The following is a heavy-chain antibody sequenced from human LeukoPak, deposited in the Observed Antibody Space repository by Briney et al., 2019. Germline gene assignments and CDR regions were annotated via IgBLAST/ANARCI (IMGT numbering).Heavy chain of an antibody. CDR2: ISSSSSTI. Sequence: GGSLRLSCAASGFTFSSYSMNWVRQAPGKGLEWVSSISSSSSTIYYADSVKGRLTISRENAKNSLYLQMNSLRDEDTAVYYCAGIAVAGQTPIFDYWGQGTLVTVSS. CDR3: AGIAVAGQTPIFDY. CDR1: GFTFSSYS. V-gene: IGHV3-48*02. D-gene: IGHD6-19*01. J-gene: IGHJ4*02.